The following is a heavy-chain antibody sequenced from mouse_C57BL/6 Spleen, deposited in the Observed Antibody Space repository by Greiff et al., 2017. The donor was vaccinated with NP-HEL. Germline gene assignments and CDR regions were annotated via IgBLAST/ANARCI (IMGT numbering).Heavy chain of an antibody. D-gene: IGHD1-1*01. CDR1: GYTFTSYW. CDR3: ARLLSGLDY. CDR2: IDPSDSYT. J-gene: IGHJ2*01. Sequence: QVQLQQPGAELVMPGASVKLSCKASGYTFTSYWMHWVKQRPGQGLEWIGEIDPSDSYTNYNQKFKGKSTFTVDKSSSTAYMQLSSLTSEDAAVYYCARLLSGLDYWGQGTTLTVSS. V-gene: IGHV1-69*01.